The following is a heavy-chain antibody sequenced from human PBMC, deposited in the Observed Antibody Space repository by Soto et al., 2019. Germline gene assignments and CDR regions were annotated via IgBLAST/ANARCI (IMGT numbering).Heavy chain of an antibody. CDR1: GFTFSSYA. CDR3: AKSGIYCNTTRCVYYYYNGMDV. V-gene: IGHV3-23*01. CDR2: ISGSGNNT. J-gene: IGHJ6*02. Sequence: GGSLRLSCAASGFTFSSYAMTWVRQAPGKGLEWVSTISGSGNNTYYADSVKGRLTISRDNSKNTLYVQMNSLRVEDTAVYYCAKSGIYCNTTRCVYYYYNGMDVWGQGTTVTVSS. D-gene: IGHD2-2*01.